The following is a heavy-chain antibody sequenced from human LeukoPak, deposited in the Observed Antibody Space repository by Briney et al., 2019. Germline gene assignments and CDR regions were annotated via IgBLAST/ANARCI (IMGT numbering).Heavy chain of an antibody. D-gene: IGHD2-15*01. CDR1: GYTFTSYA. J-gene: IGHJ6*02. CDR2: INTNTGNP. V-gene: IGHV7-4-1*02. Sequence: ASVKVSCKASGYTFTSYAMNWVRQAPGQGLEWMGWINTNTGNPTYAQGFTGRFVFSLDTSVSTAYLQISSLKAEDTAVYYCARDTRWAQIWSPPYGMDVWGQGTTVTVSS. CDR3: ARDTRWAQIWSPPYGMDV.